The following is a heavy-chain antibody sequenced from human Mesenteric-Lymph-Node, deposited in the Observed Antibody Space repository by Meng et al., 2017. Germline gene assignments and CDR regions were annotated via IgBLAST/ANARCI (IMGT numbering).Heavy chain of an antibody. Sequence: QLQLQEPGPGLVKPSDTLSLTCTVSGGSISSGGYNWTWIRQHPGKGLEWIGYIYSSGSTVYNPSLKSRVTISVDKSVNQLSLKLSSVTAADTAVYNCARHLGWAFDYWGQGTLVTVSS. CDR1: GGSISSGGYN. D-gene: IGHD3-16*01. J-gene: IGHJ4*02. CDR3: ARHLGWAFDY. V-gene: IGHV4-31*03. CDR2: IYSSGST.